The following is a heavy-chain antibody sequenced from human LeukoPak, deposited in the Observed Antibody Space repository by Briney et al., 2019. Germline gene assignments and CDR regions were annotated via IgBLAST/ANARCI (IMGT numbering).Heavy chain of an antibody. CDR2: IKLDGNER. Sequence: GGSLRLSCAASGFTFSSYWMSWVRQAPGKGLEWVANIKLDGNERYYVDSVKGRFTISRDNAKNSLYLQMNSLRAEDTAVYYCARGGYCTNGVCSREHYYYGMDVWGQGTTVTVSS. V-gene: IGHV3-7*01. D-gene: IGHD2-8*01. CDR1: GFTFSSYW. CDR3: ARGGYCTNGVCSREHYYYGMDV. J-gene: IGHJ6*02.